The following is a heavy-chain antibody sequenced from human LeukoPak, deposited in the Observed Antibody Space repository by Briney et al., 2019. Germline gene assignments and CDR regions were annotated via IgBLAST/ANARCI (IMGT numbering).Heavy chain of an antibody. Sequence: GGSLRLSCAASGFTFSSYAMSWVRQAPGKGLEWVSAISGSGGSTYYADSVKGRFTISRDNSKNTLYLQMNSLRAEDMALYYCAKDAGGSYLLGDAYFDYWGQGTLVTVSS. D-gene: IGHD1-26*01. V-gene: IGHV3-23*01. J-gene: IGHJ4*02. CDR3: AKDAGGSYLLGDAYFDY. CDR1: GFTFSSYA. CDR2: ISGSGGST.